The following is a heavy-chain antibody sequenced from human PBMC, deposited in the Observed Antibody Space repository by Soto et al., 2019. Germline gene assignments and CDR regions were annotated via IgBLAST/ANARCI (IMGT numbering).Heavy chain of an antibody. CDR2: IYRTGNT. D-gene: IGHD2-2*01. Sequence: QLQLQESGSRLLKSSQTLSLTCPVSGDSMTSGDYSWSWIRQPPGKGLEWLGYIYRTGNTHYSPSLKSRVSMSQDRSKNQFSLELTSVTAADTAVYYCARGDYQYSIDYWGQGTLVTVSS. CDR3: ARGDYQYSIDY. J-gene: IGHJ4*02. V-gene: IGHV4-30-2*01. CDR1: GDSMTSGDYS.